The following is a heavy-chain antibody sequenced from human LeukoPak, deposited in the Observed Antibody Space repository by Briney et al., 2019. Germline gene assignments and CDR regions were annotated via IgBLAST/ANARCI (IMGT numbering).Heavy chain of an antibody. Sequence: ASVKVSCKASGYAFTVFYMHWVRQAPGQGLEWMGWINPNSGGTNYAQKFQGRVTMTRDTSISTAYMELSRLRSDDTALYYCGRDLDGGALDWGQGTLATVSS. CDR1: GYAFTVFY. J-gene: IGHJ4*02. V-gene: IGHV1-2*02. CDR3: GRDLDGGALD. CDR2: INPNSGGT. D-gene: IGHD2-21*01.